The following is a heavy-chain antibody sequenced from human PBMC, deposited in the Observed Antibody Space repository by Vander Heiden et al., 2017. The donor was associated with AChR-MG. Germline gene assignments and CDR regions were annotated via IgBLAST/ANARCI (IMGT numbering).Heavy chain of an antibody. Sequence: EVQLLESGGGLVQPGGSLRLSCAASGFTFSSYAMSWVRQAPGKGVEWVSAISGSGGSTYYADSVKGRFTISRDNSKNTLYLQMNSLRAEDTAVYYCAKRPERTAKVICYFDYWGQGTLVTVSS. D-gene: IGHD3-22*01. CDR2: ISGSGGST. CDR3: AKRPERTAKVICYFDY. J-gene: IGHJ4*02. V-gene: IGHV3-23*01. CDR1: GFTFSSYA.